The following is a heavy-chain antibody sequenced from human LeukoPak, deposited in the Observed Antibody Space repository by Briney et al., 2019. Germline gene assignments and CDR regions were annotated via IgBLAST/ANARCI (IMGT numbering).Heavy chain of an antibody. D-gene: IGHD3-10*01. CDR3: ARVLAMVRGVIDY. Sequence: QTGGSLRLSCAASGFTFSSYAMSWVRQAPGKGLEWVSAISGSGGSTYYADSVKGRFTISRDNSKNTLYLQMNSLRAEDTAVYYCARVLAMVRGVIDYWGQGTLVTVSS. J-gene: IGHJ4*02. V-gene: IGHV3-23*01. CDR1: GFTFSSYA. CDR2: ISGSGGST.